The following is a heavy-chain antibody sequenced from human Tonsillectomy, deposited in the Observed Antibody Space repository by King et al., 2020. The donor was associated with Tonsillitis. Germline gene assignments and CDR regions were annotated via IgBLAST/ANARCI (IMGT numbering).Heavy chain of an antibody. V-gene: IGHV3-33*01. J-gene: IGHJ4*02. CDR3: ARVRETGWNASGYFEY. D-gene: IGHD1-1*01. CDR2: IWYDGRNE. Sequence: QVQLVESGGGVVQPGKSLRLSCAASGFTFSRYGMHWVRQAPGKGLEWVAVIWYDGRNEYYADSVKGRFTISRDNSKNTLFLQMNSLRAEDTALYYCARVRETGWNASGYFEYWGQGTLVTVSS. CDR1: GFTFSRYG.